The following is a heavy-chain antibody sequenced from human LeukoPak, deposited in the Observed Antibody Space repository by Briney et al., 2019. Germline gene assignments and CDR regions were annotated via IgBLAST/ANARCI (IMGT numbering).Heavy chain of an antibody. V-gene: IGHV3-7*01. CDR2: IKEDGSEK. D-gene: IGHD5-18*01. J-gene: IGHJ6*03. CDR1: GFNFSTYW. Sequence: PGGSLRLSCAASGFNFSTYWMTWVRQAPGKGLEWVANIKEDGSEKYYVDSVKGRFTISRDNAKNSLSLQMKSLRAEDTAVYYCVRGEYSYGPLDYYNYMDVWGKGTTVTVSS. CDR3: VRGEYSYGPLDYYNYMDV.